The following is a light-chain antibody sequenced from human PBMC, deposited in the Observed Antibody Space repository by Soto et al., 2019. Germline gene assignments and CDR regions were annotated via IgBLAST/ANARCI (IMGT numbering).Light chain of an antibody. CDR3: AAWNDSLTRVV. J-gene: IGLJ2*01. Sequence: QAVVTQPPSASGTPGQSVTISCSGSSSNIGSNTVNWYQQVPGSAPKLLIYTTNQRPSGVPDRFSGSKSGTSASLVISGLQSEDEADYYCAAWNDSLTRVVFGGGTKLTVL. CDR1: SSNIGSNT. V-gene: IGLV1-44*01. CDR2: TTN.